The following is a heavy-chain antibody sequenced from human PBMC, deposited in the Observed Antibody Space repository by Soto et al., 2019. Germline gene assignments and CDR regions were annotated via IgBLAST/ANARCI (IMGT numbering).Heavy chain of an antibody. V-gene: IGHV1-69*13. CDR3: AALSRAGGSGSYYKIDYYYYGMDV. Sequence: SVKVSCKTSGGTFRTSAISWVRQAPGQGLEWMGGIIPIFGTANYAQKFQGRVTITADESTSTAYMELSSLRSEDTAVYYCAALSRAGGSGSYYKIDYYYYGMDVWGQGTTVTVSS. CDR2: IIPIFGTA. CDR1: GGTFRTSA. D-gene: IGHD3-10*01. J-gene: IGHJ6*02.